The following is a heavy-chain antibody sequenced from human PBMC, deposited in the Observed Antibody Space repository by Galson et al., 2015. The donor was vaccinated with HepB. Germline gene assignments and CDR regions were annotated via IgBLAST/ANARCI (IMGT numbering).Heavy chain of an antibody. J-gene: IGHJ4*02. Sequence: SLRLSCAASGFTFSDYYMSWIRQAPGKGLEWVSYIPGRGSSTYYADSVKGRLTISRDNTKNSLFLQMNSLRAEDTAVYYCATSPYGKYDYGWGRYRYDIYFDNWGQGTLVTVSS. V-gene: IGHV3-11*01. CDR3: ATSPYGKYDYGWGRYRYDIYFDN. CDR1: GFTFSDYY. CDR2: IPGRGSST. D-gene: IGHD3-16*02.